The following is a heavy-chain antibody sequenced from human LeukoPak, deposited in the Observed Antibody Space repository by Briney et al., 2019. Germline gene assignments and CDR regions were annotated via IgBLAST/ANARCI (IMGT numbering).Heavy chain of an antibody. Sequence: SETLSLTCAVYGGSFSGYYWSWIRQPPGKGLEWIGEINHSGSTNYNPSLKSRVTISVDTSKNQFSLRLSSVTAADTAVYYCARGRMTGVFDYWGQGTLSTVSS. CDR2: INHSGST. CDR3: ARGRMTGVFDY. J-gene: IGHJ4*02. CDR1: GGSFSGYY. V-gene: IGHV4-34*01. D-gene: IGHD3-9*01.